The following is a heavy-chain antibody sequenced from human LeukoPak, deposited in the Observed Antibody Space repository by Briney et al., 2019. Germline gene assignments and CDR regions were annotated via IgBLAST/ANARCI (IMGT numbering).Heavy chain of an antibody. J-gene: IGHJ6*02. Sequence: PSQTLSLTCTVSGGSISSGDYYWSWIRQPPGKGLEWIGEINHSGSTNYNPSLKSRVTISVDTSKNQFSLKLSSVTAADTAVYYCARDTIQLYYYYGMDVWGQGTTVTVPS. V-gene: IGHV4-30-4*08. CDR2: INHSGST. CDR1: GGSISSGDYY. D-gene: IGHD5-18*01. CDR3: ARDTIQLYYYYGMDV.